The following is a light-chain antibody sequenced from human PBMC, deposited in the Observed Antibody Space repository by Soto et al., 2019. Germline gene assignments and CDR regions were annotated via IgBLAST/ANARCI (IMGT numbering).Light chain of an antibody. Sequence: QSVLTQPPSVSWAPGQRVTISCTGSSSNIGTGYDVHWYQQLPGTAPKLLIYANINRPSGVPDRFSGSKSGTSASLAITGLQAEDESDYYCQSYDSSLSGYVFGAGTKVTVL. CDR2: ANI. V-gene: IGLV1-40*01. CDR1: SSNIGTGYD. J-gene: IGLJ1*01. CDR3: QSYDSSLSGYV.